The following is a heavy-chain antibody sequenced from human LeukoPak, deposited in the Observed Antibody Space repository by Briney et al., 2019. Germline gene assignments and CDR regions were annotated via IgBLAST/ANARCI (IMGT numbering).Heavy chain of an antibody. D-gene: IGHD2-2*01. J-gene: IGHJ5*02. CDR2: ISAYNGNT. V-gene: IGHV1-18*01. CDR3: AREGPPYCSSTSCDDNWFDP. CDR1: GYTFTSYG. Sequence: ASVKVSCKASGYTFTSYGISWVRQAPGQGLEWMGWISAYNGNTNYAQKIQGRVTMTTDTSTSTAYMELRSLRSDDTAVYYCAREGPPYCSSTSCDDNWFDPWGQGTLVTVSS.